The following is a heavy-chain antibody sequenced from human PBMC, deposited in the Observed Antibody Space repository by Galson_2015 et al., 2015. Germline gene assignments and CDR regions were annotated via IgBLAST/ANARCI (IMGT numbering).Heavy chain of an antibody. V-gene: IGHV3-9*01. CDR2: ISWNSGSI. CDR3: AKGGCTNGVCYGDY. J-gene: IGHJ4*02. Sequence: SLRLSCAGSGFTFDDYAMHWVRQPPGKGLEWVSGISWNSGSIGYADSAKGRFTISRDNAKNSLYLQMNSLRAEDTAVYYCAKGGCTNGVCYGDYWGQGTLVTVSS. D-gene: IGHD2-8*01. CDR1: GFTFDDYA.